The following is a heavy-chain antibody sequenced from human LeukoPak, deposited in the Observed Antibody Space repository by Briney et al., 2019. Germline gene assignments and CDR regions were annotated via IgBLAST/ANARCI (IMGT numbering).Heavy chain of an antibody. V-gene: IGHV1-69*06. Sequence: SVKVSCKASGYTFTSYAISWVRQAPGQGLEWMGGIIPIFGTANYAQKFQGRVTITADKSTSTAYMELSSLRSEDTAVYYCARGVDSSGYWDAFDIWGQGTMVTVSS. CDR2: IIPIFGTA. D-gene: IGHD3-22*01. J-gene: IGHJ3*02. CDR3: ARGVDSSGYWDAFDI. CDR1: GYTFTSYA.